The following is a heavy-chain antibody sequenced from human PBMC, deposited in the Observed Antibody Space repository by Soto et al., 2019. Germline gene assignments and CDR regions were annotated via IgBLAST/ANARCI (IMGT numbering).Heavy chain of an antibody. Sequence: QITLKESGPTLVKPTQTLTLTCTFSGFSLKTGGAGVGWIRQPPGKALEWLALIYWNEDKRYSPSLTSRLTITKDTSKDQVVLTMTSRDPVDTATYYCAHRGYGDYPRDNWSDPWGQGTLVTVSS. D-gene: IGHD4-17*01. CDR3: AHRGYGDYPRDNWSDP. V-gene: IGHV2-5*01. CDR2: IYWNEDK. CDR1: GFSLKTGGAG. J-gene: IGHJ5*02.